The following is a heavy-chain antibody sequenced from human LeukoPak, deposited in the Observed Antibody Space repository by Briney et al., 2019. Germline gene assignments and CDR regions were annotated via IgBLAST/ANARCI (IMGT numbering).Heavy chain of an antibody. Sequence: GGSLRLSCAASGFTFSSYGMHWVRQAPGKGLEWVAVISYDGSNKYCADSVKGRFTISRDNSKNTLYLQMNSLRAEDTAVYYCAKGYIAVAGTGFDYWGQGTLVTVSS. CDR2: ISYDGSNK. CDR1: GFTFSSYG. D-gene: IGHD6-19*01. V-gene: IGHV3-30*18. CDR3: AKGYIAVAGTGFDY. J-gene: IGHJ4*02.